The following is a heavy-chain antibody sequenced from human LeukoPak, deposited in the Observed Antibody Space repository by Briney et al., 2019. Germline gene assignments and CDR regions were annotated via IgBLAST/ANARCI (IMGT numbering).Heavy chain of an antibody. Sequence: ASVKVSCKASGYTFTGYYMHWVRQAPGQGLEWMGWINPNSGGTNYAQKFQGRVTMTRDTSISTAYMELSRLRSEDTAVYYCARDLKYDYVWGSYRPRWFDPWGQGTLVTVSS. CDR1: GYTFTGYY. CDR3: ARDLKYDYVWGSYRPRWFDP. D-gene: IGHD3-16*02. J-gene: IGHJ5*02. CDR2: INPNSGGT. V-gene: IGHV1-2*02.